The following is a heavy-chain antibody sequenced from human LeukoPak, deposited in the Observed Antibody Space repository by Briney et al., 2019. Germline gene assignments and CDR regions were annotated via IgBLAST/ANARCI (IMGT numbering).Heavy chain of an antibody. CDR3: ARTYYYDSSEAFDI. J-gene: IGHJ3*02. D-gene: IGHD3-22*01. V-gene: IGHV3-33*01. Sequence: RSLRLSCAASGFTFSSYGMHWVRQAPGKGLEWVAVIWYDGSNKYYADSVKGRFAISRDNSKNTLYLQMNSLRAEDTAVYYCARTYYYDSSEAFDIWGQGTMVTVSS. CDR1: GFTFSSYG. CDR2: IWYDGSNK.